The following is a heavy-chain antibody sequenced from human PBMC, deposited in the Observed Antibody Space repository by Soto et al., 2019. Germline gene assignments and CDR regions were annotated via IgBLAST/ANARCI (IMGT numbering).Heavy chain of an antibody. CDR3: AGGNSNGYFDY. CDR1: GFTVGSNY. V-gene: IGHV3-66*01. J-gene: IGHJ4*02. Sequence: AGGSLRLSCAASGFTVGSNYMFWVRQAPGKGLEWVSTIYSGGGTYYADSVKGRFTISRDNPKNTLYLQMNSLRAEDTAVYYCAGGNSNGYFDYWGQGTLVTVSS. CDR2: IYSGGGT. D-gene: IGHD5-18*01.